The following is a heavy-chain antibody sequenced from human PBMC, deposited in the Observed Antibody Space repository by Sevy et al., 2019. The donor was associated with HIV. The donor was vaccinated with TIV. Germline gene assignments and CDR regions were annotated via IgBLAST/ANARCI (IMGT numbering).Heavy chain of an antibody. CDR2: IKSKADGGTI. J-gene: IGHJ6*02. CDR1: GFTFTYAW. D-gene: IGHD2-8*02. CDR3: STDAIILLLVTDGMDV. V-gene: IGHV3-15*01. Sequence: GGSLRLSCAASGFTFTYAWMTWVRQAPGKGLEWLGRIKSKADGGTIDYAAPVKGRFTISRDDSKNTLYLQMNSLKTEDTGVYYCSTDAIILLLVTDGMDVWGRGTTVTVSS.